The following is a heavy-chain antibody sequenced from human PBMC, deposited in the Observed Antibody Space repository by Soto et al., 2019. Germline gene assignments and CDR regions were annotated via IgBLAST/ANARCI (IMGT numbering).Heavy chain of an antibody. CDR2: IYYSGST. CDR3: AGQGRSSWYYYGMDV. Sequence: SETLSLTCTVSGGSISSYYWSWIRQPPGKGLEWIGYIYYSGSTNYNPSLKSRVTISVDTSKNQFSLKLSSVTAADTAVYYCAGQGRSSWYYYGMDVWGQGTTVTVSS. CDR1: GGSISSYY. J-gene: IGHJ6*02. V-gene: IGHV4-59*08.